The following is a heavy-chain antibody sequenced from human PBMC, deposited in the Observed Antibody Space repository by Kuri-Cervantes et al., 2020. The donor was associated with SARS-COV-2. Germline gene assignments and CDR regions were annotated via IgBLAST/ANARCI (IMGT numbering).Heavy chain of an antibody. Sequence: GGSLRLSCAASGFTFDDYGMSWVRQAPGKGLEWVSGINWNGGSTGYADSVKGRFTISRDNAKNSLYLQMNSLRAEDTALYYCARVRRFLEWNRPTDNFDYWGQGTLVTVSS. CDR2: INWNGGST. D-gene: IGHD3-3*01. CDR1: GFTFDDYG. J-gene: IGHJ4*02. CDR3: ARVRRFLEWNRPTDNFDY. V-gene: IGHV3-20*04.